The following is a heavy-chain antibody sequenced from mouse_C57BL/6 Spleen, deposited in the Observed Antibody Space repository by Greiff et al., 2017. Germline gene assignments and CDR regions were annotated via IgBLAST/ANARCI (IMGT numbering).Heavy chain of an antibody. J-gene: IGHJ2*01. CDR3: AREGVTTYYFDY. CDR2: IDPEDGET. CDR1: GFNIKDYY. D-gene: IGHD2-2*01. Sequence: VQLQQSGAELVKPGASVKLSCTASGFNIKDYYMHWVKQRTEQGLEWIGRIDPEDGETKYAPKFQNKATITADTSSNTAYLQLSSLTSEDTAVYYCAREGVTTYYFDYWGQGTTLTVSS. V-gene: IGHV14-2*01.